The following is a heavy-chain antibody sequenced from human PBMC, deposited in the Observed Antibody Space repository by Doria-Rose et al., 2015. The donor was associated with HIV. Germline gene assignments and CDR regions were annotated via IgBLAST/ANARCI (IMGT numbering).Heavy chain of an antibody. V-gene: IGHV4-34*01. Sequence: PGKGLEWIGEINHGGRTNYNPSLKSRVTISLDMSKNQFSLKVTSVTAADTAVYYCARGPSDFGDYVAFQHWGQGTLVTVSS. J-gene: IGHJ1*01. D-gene: IGHD4-17*01. CDR2: INHGGRT. CDR3: ARGPSDFGDYVAFQH.